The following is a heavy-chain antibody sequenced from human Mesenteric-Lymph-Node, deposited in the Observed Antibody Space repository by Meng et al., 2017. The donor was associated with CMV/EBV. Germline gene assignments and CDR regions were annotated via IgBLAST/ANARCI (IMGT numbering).Heavy chain of an antibody. CDR3: ARAKYCSTNTCFSDYFDS. J-gene: IGHJ4*02. D-gene: IGHD6-13*01. CDR1: TFTTHW. CDR2: IYPGDSDF. Sequence: TFTTHWIGWVRQTPGQGLEWMGIIYPGDSDFRYNPSFQGHVTISADTSINTAYLQWNSLKASDTAIYYCARAKYCSTNTCFSDYFDSWGQGTLVTVSS. V-gene: IGHV5-51*01.